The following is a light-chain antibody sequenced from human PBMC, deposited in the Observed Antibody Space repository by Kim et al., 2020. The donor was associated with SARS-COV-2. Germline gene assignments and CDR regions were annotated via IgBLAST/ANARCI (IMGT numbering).Light chain of an antibody. CDR1: QDIKNY. V-gene: IGKV1-33*01. J-gene: IGKJ4*01. Sequence: ASVGDRVTITCQASQDIKNYLSWYRQKPGKAPKLLIYHTSNLQTGVPSRFSGSASGTDFTLTISSLQPEDFATYFCQQYENLPLTFGGGTKMDIK. CDR2: HTS. CDR3: QQYENLPLT.